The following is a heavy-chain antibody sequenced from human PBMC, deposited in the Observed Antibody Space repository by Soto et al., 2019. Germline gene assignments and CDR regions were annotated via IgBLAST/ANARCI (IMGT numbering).Heavy chain of an antibody. V-gene: IGHV5-10-1*01. Sequence: PGESLKIPFKGSGYSFTSYWISWVRQMPGKGLEWMGRIDPSDSYTNYSPSFQGHVTISADKSISTAYLQWSSLKASDTAMYYCARRVRIAAAGNYYYYGMDVWGQGTTVTVSS. CDR1: GYSFTSYW. CDR2: IDPSDSYT. J-gene: IGHJ6*02. CDR3: ARRVRIAAAGNYYYYGMDV. D-gene: IGHD6-13*01.